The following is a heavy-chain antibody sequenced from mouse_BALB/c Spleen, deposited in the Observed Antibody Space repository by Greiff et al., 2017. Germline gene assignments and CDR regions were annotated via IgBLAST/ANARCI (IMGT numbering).Heavy chain of an antibody. J-gene: IGHJ1*01. V-gene: IGHV3-8*02. CDR3: AGYHWYFDV. CDR1: GDSITSGY. CDR2: ISYSGST. Sequence: EVKLVESGPSLVKPSVTGDSITSGYWNWIRKFPGNKLEYMGYISYSGSTYYNPSLKSRISITRDTSKNQYCLQLNSVTTEDTATYYCAGYHWYFDVWGAGTTVTVSS.